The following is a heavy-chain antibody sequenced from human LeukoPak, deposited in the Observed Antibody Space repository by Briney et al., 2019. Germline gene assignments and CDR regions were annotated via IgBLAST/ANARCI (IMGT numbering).Heavy chain of an antibody. CDR2: IWYDGSNK. Sequence: GGSLRLSCAASGFTFSSYGMHWVRQAPGKGLEWVAVIWYDGSNKYYADSVKGRFTIPRDNSKNTLYLQMNSLRAEDTAVYYCAKEYCSGGSRYSALDYWGQGTLVTVSS. CDR1: GFTFSSYG. CDR3: AKEYCSGGSRYSALDY. V-gene: IGHV3-33*06. J-gene: IGHJ4*02. D-gene: IGHD2-15*01.